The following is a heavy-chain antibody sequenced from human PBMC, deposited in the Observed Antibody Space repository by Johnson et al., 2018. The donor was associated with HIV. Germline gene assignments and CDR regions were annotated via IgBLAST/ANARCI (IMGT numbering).Heavy chain of an antibody. D-gene: IGHD3-10*01. CDR1: GFTFSSYA. CDR3: ARDGASGEVWAFDI. Sequence: MLLVESGGDVVQPGRSLRLSCTASGFTFSSYAMHWVRQAPGKGLEWVSYISTSGSSTFFADSVKGRFTISRDNTRNSLYLQLNSLRAEDTAVYYCARDGASGEVWAFDIWGQGTMVTVSS. V-gene: IGHV3-48*04. CDR2: ISTSGSST. J-gene: IGHJ3*02.